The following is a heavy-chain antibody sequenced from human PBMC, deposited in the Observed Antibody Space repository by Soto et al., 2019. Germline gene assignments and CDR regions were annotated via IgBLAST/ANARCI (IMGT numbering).Heavy chain of an antibody. V-gene: IGHV4-59*11. D-gene: IGHD3-10*01. J-gene: IGHJ5*02. CDR2: IYYSGST. Sequence: SETLSLTCTVSGGSISSHYWSWIRQPPGKGLEWIGYIYYSGSTKYKPSLKSRVTISVDTSKNQFSLKLSSVTAADTAVYYCARDRGGVASNWFDPRGQGTLVTVSS. CDR3: ARDRGGVASNWFDP. CDR1: GGSISSHY.